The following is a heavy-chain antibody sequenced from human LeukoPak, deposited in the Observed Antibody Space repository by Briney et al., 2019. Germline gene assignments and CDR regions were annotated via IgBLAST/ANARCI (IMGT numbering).Heavy chain of an antibody. D-gene: IGHD4-17*01. CDR3: ANRPSDYGDYVTYFDY. V-gene: IGHV3-30*18. CDR1: GFSVISDG. J-gene: IGHJ4*02. CDR2: ISDDGRNK. Sequence: GGSLRLACAAAGFSVISDGMHWVRQAPGKGLEWVGVISDDGRNKKYADSVKGRFTISRDNSKDTLYLQMNSLRDEDTAVYYCANRPSDYGDYVTYFDYWGQGTLVTVSS.